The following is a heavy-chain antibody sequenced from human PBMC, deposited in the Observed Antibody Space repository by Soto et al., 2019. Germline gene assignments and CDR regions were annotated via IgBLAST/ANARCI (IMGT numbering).Heavy chain of an antibody. CDR1: GGSFSSSNW. D-gene: IGHD1-26*01. J-gene: IGHJ3*02. Sequence: SETLSLTCVVSGGSFSSSNWCSWVRQSPGKGLEWIGEIYHSGSTNYNPSLKSRVTMSVDKSKNQFSLKLSSVTAADTAVYYCARDVVVGATRVDAFDIWGQGTMVT. V-gene: IGHV4-4*02. CDR2: IYHSGST. CDR3: ARDVVVGATRVDAFDI.